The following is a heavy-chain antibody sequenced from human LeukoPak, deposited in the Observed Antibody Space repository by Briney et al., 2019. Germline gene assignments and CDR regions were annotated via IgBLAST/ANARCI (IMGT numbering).Heavy chain of an antibody. CDR1: GFTFSNYW. D-gene: IGHD6-13*01. V-gene: IGHV3-74*03. CDR2: IDNAGSIT. Sequence: GGSLRLSCAASGFTFSNYWIHWVRQAPGKGLVWVSRIDNAGSITTYADSVKGRLTISRDNAMNSLYLQMNSLRAEDTAIYYCARSLPYGTTWYGRSDFWGQGTLVTVSS. J-gene: IGHJ4*02. CDR3: ARSLPYGTTWYGRSDF.